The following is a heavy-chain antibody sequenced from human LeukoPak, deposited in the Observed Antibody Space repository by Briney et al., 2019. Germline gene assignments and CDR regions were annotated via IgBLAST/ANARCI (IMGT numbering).Heavy chain of an antibody. J-gene: IGHJ4*02. CDR3: ARDRGGYVTFDY. Sequence: PGGSLRLSCAASRFTFSSYEMIWVRQAPGKGLEWVSYISSGRTYTNYADSVKGRFTISRDNAKNSLYLQMNSLRDEDTAVYYCARDRGGYVTFDYWGQGTLVTVSS. CDR2: ISSGRTYT. D-gene: IGHD3-10*01. V-gene: IGHV3-48*02. CDR1: RFTFSSYE.